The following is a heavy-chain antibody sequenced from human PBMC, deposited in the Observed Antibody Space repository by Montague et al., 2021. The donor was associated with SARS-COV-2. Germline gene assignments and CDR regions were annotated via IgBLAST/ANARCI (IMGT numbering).Heavy chain of an antibody. CDR2: IYTSGTT. CDR1: GGSISSGSYY. Sequence: TLSLTCTVSGGSISSGSYYWSWIGQPAGKGLEWIGRIYTSGTTDYSFSLKSRVTISVDTSKNQFSLKLTSVTAADTAVYYCARAHSGSWAHLDNWGQGSLVTVSS. CDR3: ARAHSGSWAHLDN. J-gene: IGHJ4*02. V-gene: IGHV4-61*02. D-gene: IGHD5-12*01.